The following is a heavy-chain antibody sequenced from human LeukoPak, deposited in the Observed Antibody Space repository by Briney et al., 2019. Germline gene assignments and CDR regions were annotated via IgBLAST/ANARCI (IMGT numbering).Heavy chain of an antibody. D-gene: IGHD3-22*01. J-gene: IGHJ4*02. CDR1: GYTFTGYY. CDR3: ARARDISGYYKDH. V-gene: IGHV1-2*02. CDR2: INPNSGGT. Sequence: ASVKVSCKASGYTFTGYYMHWVRQAPGQGLEWMGWINPNSGGTNYAQKFQGGVTMTRDTSISTAYMELSRLKSDDTAVYYCARARDISGYYKDHWGQGTLVTVSS.